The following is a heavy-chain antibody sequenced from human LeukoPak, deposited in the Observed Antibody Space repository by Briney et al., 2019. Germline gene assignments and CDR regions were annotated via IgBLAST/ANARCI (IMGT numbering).Heavy chain of an antibody. Sequence: SETLSLTCTVSGGSISSSSYYWGWIRQPPGKGLEWIGSINYSGSTYYNPSLKSRVTISVDTSKKQVSLKLNSVTAADTAVYYCTRLMYYDYVWGSYPLGPFDYWGQGTLVTVSS. V-gene: IGHV4-39*01. D-gene: IGHD3-16*01. CDR1: GGSISSSSYY. CDR3: TRLMYYDYVWGSYPLGPFDY. J-gene: IGHJ4*02. CDR2: INYSGST.